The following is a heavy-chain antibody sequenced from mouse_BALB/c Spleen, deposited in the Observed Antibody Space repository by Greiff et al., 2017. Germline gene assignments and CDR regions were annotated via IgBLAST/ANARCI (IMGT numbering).Heavy chain of an antibody. V-gene: IGHV2-9*02. CDR1: GFSLTSYG. Sequence: VQLQQSGPGLVAPSQSLSITCTVSGFSLTSYGVHWVRQPPGKGLEWLGVIWAGGSTNYNSALMSRLSISKDNSKSQVFLKMNSLQPDDTAMYYCARSGITTDDFDDWGQGTTLTVSS. J-gene: IGHJ2*01. CDR3: ARSGITTDDFDD. D-gene: IGHD1-1*01. CDR2: IWAGGST.